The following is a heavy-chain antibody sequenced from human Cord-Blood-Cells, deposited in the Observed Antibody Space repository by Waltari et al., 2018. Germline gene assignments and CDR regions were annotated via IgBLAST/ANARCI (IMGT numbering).Heavy chain of an antibody. CDR1: RFTFSSYA. V-gene: IGHV3-30-3*01. CDR2: ISDDGSNK. J-gene: IGHJ4*02. D-gene: IGHD7-27*01. Sequence: QVQLVESGGGVVQPGRSLRLSCAASRFTFSSYAVPWVRQAPGKGLEWVAVISDDGSNKYYADSVKGRFTISRDNSKNTLYLQMNSLRAEDTAVYYCARGGLGIAYFDYWGQGTLVTVSS. CDR3: ARGGLGIAYFDY.